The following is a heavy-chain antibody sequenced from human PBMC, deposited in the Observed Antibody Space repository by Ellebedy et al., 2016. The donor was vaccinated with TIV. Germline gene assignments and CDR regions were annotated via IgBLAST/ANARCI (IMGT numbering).Heavy chain of an antibody. D-gene: IGHD3-3*01. Sequence: PGGSLRLSCAASGFTFTSYSMNWVRQAPGKGLEWVSSISSSSSHIYYADSVRGRFTISRDNTKNSLYLQMNSLRVEDTAVYYCARKGGQAGLFGVVIISSIEFDYWGQGTLVTVSS. CDR2: ISSSSSHI. CDR3: ARKGGQAGLFGVVIISSIEFDY. J-gene: IGHJ4*02. V-gene: IGHV3-21*01. CDR1: GFTFTSYS.